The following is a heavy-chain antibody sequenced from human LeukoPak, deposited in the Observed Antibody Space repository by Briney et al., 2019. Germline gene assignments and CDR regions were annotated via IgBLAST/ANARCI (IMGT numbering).Heavy chain of an antibody. Sequence: PSETLSLTCTVYGGSISNYYWSWIRQPPGKGLEWIGYIYYSGSTNYSPSLKSRVTISVDTSKNQFSLKLSSVTAADTAVYYCARNDFWSGYDAFDIWGQGTMVTVSS. J-gene: IGHJ3*02. CDR2: IYYSGST. CDR3: ARNDFWSGYDAFDI. CDR1: GGSISNYY. V-gene: IGHV4-59*01. D-gene: IGHD3-3*01.